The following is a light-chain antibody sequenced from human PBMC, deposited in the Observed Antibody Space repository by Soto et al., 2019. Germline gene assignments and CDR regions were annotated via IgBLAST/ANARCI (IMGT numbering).Light chain of an antibody. J-gene: IGKJ1*01. V-gene: IGKV3-15*01. CDR3: QQYNNWPRT. CDR2: GAS. CDR1: QSVSSN. Sequence: EIMMTQSPSTLSVSTGERATLSCRASQSVSSNLAWYQQQPGQAPRLLIYGASTRATGIPARFSGSGSGTEFTLTISSLQSEDFAVYYCQQYNNWPRTFGQGTKVDI.